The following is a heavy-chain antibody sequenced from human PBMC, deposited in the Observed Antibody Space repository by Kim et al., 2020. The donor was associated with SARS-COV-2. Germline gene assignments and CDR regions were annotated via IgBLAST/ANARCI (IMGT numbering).Heavy chain of an antibody. D-gene: IGHD1-26*01. V-gene: IGHV1-46*01. J-gene: IGHJ4*02. CDR3: ATGLGGSYWVFDY. Sequence: YRQRYTGRVPMTRDTSTSTVYMELSSLRSEDTAVYYCATGLGGSYWVFDYWGQGTLVTVSS.